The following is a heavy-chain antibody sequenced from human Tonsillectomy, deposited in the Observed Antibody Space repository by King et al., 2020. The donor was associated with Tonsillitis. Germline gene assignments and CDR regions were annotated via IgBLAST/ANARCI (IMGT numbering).Heavy chain of an antibody. CDR1: GFIFSSYW. CDR3: AGNSTAGTSDSNTSRSYWYFDL. D-gene: IGHD6-13*01. Sequence: VQLVESGGGLVQPGGSLRLSCAASGFIFSSYWMSWVRQAPGKGLEWVANIKQDGSQKYYVDSVKGRFSISRDNAKNSLYLQMNSLRAEDTAVYYCAGNSTAGTSDSNTSRSYWYFDLWGRGTLVTVSS. V-gene: IGHV3-7*01. J-gene: IGHJ2*01. CDR2: IKQDGSQK.